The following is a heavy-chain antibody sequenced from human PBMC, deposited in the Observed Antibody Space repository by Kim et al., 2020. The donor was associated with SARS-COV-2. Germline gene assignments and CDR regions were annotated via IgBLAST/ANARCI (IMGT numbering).Heavy chain of an antibody. Sequence: GGSLRLSCAASGFTFSKYGMHWVRQAPGKGLEWVAVISYDGSNKYYGDSVKGRFTISRDNTKNTLYLQMNSLRVEDTAIYYCANLCFGESDYRGQVTLDT. J-gene: IGHJ4*02. CDR3: ANLCFGESDY. CDR1: GFTFSKYG. CDR2: ISYDGSNK. D-gene: IGHD3-10*01. V-gene: IGHV3-30*18.